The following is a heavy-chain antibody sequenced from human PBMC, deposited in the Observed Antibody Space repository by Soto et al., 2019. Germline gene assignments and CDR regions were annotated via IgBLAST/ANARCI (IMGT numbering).Heavy chain of an antibody. J-gene: IGHJ3*01. Sequence: EVQVVESGGDLVQPGGSLRLSCAASGFTIRNYAMSWVRQVPGKALEWVSGISGSCDRTHYADFVKGRFTISKDTSSNSLHMGMNSMGVEDTAVYDCGEWWTWGLGTMVTVSS. CDR2: ISGSCDRT. CDR3: GEWWT. CDR1: GFTIRNYA. V-gene: IGHV3-23*04. D-gene: IGHD2-15*01.